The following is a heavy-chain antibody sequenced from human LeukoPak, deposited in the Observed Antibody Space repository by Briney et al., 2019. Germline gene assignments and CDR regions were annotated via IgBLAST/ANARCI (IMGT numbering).Heavy chain of an antibody. V-gene: IGHV3-11*04. Sequence: PGGSLRLSCAASGFTFSDYYMSWIRQAPGKGLEWVSYISRSGSTIYYAHSVKGRFTISRDNAKNSLYLQMNSRRAEDTAVYYCARGPSRGYSYGFVGYYFDYWGQGTLVTVSS. CDR1: GFTFSDYY. J-gene: IGHJ4*02. CDR2: ISRSGSTI. CDR3: ARGPSRGYSYGFVGYYFDY. D-gene: IGHD5-18*01.